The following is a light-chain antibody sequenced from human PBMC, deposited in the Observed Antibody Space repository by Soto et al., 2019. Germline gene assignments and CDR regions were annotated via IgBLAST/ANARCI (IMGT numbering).Light chain of an antibody. Sequence: AVLTQPPSVSGAPGQRFTISCTVSSSNIGAGDDVHWYQQLPGTAPKLLIYGNSNRPSGVPDRFSGSKSGTSASLSITGLNADVEADYYCQSYDSSLSGANGFATGTKVTVL. CDR2: GNS. J-gene: IGLJ1*01. CDR1: SSNIGAGDD. CDR3: QSYDSSLSGANG. V-gene: IGLV1-40*01.